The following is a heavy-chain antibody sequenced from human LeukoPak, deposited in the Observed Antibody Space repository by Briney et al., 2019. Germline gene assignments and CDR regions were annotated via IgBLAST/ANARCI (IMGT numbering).Heavy chain of an antibody. Sequence: GGSPRLSCTVSGFPFTNAWLTWVRQAPGKGLEWVGRLKSRNDGGASEYAAPVRDRFTFSRDDSKNTSYLQMSRLKTEDTAVYFCATDFQWRGGDFWGQGTLVTVSS. V-gene: IGHV3-15*07. CDR2: LKSRNDGGAS. CDR3: ATDFQWRGGDF. CDR1: GFPFTNAW. D-gene: IGHD6-19*01. J-gene: IGHJ4*02.